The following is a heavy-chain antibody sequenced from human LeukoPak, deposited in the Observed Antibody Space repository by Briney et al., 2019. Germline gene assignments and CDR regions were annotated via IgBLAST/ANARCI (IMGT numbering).Heavy chain of an antibody. Sequence: GGSLRLSCAASGFTFSSNWMHWVRQAPGKGLAWVSRIDGDGSSTNYADSVKGRFTISRDNAKNTLYLQMNSLRAEDTAVYYCARGYSGYFYYWGQGTLVTVSS. CDR2: IDGDGSST. J-gene: IGHJ4*02. CDR3: ARGYSGYFYY. CDR1: GFTFSSNW. D-gene: IGHD5-12*01. V-gene: IGHV3-74*01.